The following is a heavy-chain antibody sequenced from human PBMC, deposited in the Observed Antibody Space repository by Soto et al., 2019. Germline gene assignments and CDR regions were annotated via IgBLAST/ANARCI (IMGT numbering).Heavy chain of an antibody. CDR1: GFPFSSYS. J-gene: IGHJ5*02. Sequence: GGSLRLSCAASGFPFSSYSMNWVRQAPGKGLEWVSHISSSSSSIYYADSVRGRFTISRDNAKNSLYLQMNSLRDEDTAVYYCAREYDILTGYYNVGWFDPWGQGTLVTVSS. V-gene: IGHV3-48*02. CDR3: AREYDILTGYYNVGWFDP. CDR2: ISSSSSSI. D-gene: IGHD3-9*01.